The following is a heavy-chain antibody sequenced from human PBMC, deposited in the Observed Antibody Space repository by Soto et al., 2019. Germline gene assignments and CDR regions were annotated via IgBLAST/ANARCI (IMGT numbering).Heavy chain of an antibody. CDR3: ARRGITMVRGHAYYYYYGMDV. V-gene: IGHV5-10-1*01. CDR2: IDPSDSYT. J-gene: IGHJ6*02. CDR1: GYSFTSYC. Sequence: GESLKISCKGSGYSFTSYCISLVRQMPGKGMEWMGRIDPSDSYTNYSPSFQGHVTISADKSISTAYRQWSSLKASYIAMYYCARRGITMVRGHAYYYYYGMDVWGQGTTVTVSS. D-gene: IGHD3-10*01.